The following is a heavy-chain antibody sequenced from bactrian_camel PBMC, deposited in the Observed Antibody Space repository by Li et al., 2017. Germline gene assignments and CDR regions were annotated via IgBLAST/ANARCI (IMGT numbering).Heavy chain of an antibody. CDR1: RASYTSC. Sequence: VQLVESGGGLAQPGGSRTLSCAASRASYTSCMGWFRQAPGKEREGVAAIDSDGYTSYADSVKGRFTISQDNAKNTLYLQMNSLKPEDTALYYCATVTRYGGTWFFGLWGQGTQVTVS. V-gene: IGHV3S53*01. J-gene: IGHJ6*01. CDR3: ATVTRYGGTWFFGL. D-gene: IGHD6*01. CDR2: IDSDGYT.